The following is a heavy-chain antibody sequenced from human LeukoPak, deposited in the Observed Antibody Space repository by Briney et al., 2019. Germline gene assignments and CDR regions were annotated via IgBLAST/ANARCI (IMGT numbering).Heavy chain of an antibody. V-gene: IGHV4-38-2*02. Sequence: ASETLSLTCTVSGYSISSGYYWGWIRQPPGKGLEWIGSIYHSGSTYYNPSLKSRVTISVDTSKNQFSLKLSSVTAADTAVYYCARDHLGYCSSTSCLNNWFDPWGQGTLVTVSS. D-gene: IGHD2-2*01. CDR2: IYHSGST. J-gene: IGHJ5*02. CDR3: ARDHLGYCSSTSCLNNWFDP. CDR1: GYSISSGYY.